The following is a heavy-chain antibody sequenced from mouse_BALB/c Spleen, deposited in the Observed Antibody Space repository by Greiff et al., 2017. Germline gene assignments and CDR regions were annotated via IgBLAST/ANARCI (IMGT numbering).Heavy chain of an antibody. D-gene: IGHD2-4*01. Sequence: EVKLQESGPELVKPGASMKISCKASGYSFTGYTMNWVKQSHGKNLEWIGLINPYNGGTSYNQKFKGKATLTVDKSSSTAYMELLSLTSEDSAVYYCARSDYDGDYYAMDYWGQGTSVTVSS. J-gene: IGHJ4*01. CDR1: GYSFTGYT. CDR2: INPYNGGT. V-gene: IGHV1-18*01. CDR3: ARSDYDGDYYAMDY.